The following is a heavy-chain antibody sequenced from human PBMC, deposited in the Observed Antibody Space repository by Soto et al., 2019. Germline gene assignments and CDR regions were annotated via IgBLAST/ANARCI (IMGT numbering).Heavy chain of an antibody. D-gene: IGHD3-10*01. J-gene: IGHJ4*02. CDR2: INHSGST. V-gene: IGHV4-34*01. CDR1: GGSFRGYY. Sequence: SETLSLTCAVYGGSFRGYYWSWIRQPPGKGLEWIGEINHSGSTNYNPSLKSRVTISVDTSKNQFSLKLSSVTAADTAVYFCARHDGSRSTDYWGQGTLVTVSS. CDR3: ARHDGSRSTDY.